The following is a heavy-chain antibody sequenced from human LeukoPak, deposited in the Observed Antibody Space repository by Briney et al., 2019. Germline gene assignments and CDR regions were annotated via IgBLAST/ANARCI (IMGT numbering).Heavy chain of an antibody. CDR2: IYPGDSDT. V-gene: IGHV5-51*01. CDR3: ARHKISGTSSRWFDP. CDR1: GYSFTSYW. D-gene: IGHD2-2*01. Sequence: GESLKISCKGSGYSFTSYWIGWVRQMPGKGLECMGIIYPGDSDTRYSPSFQGQVTISADKSISTAYLQWSSLKASDTAMYYCARHKISGTSSRWFDPWGQGTLVTVSS. J-gene: IGHJ5*02.